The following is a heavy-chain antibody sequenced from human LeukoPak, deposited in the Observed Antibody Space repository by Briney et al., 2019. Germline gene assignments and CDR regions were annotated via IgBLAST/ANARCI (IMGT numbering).Heavy chain of an antibody. J-gene: IGHJ3*02. CDR2: IYPGDSDT. V-gene: IGHV5-51*01. Sequence: GESLKISCKGSGYSFTSYWIGWVRQMPGKGLEWMGIIYPGDSDTRYSPSFQGQVTISADKSISTAYLQWSSLKASDTAMYYCASLYSSSWYFDAFDIWGQGTVVTVSS. CDR3: ASLYSSSWYFDAFDI. CDR1: GYSFTSYW. D-gene: IGHD6-13*01.